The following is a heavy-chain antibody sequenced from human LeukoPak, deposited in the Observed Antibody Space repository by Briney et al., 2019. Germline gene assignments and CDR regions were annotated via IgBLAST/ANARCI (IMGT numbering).Heavy chain of an antibody. D-gene: IGHD3-22*01. CDR2: IIPIFGTA. V-gene: IGHV1-69*13. CDR1: GGTFSSYA. J-gene: IGHJ6*03. Sequence: SVKVSCKASGGTFSSYAISWVRQAPGQGLEWMGGIIPIFGTANYAQKFQGRVTITADESTSTAYMELSSLRSEDTAVYYCARDRRLRRADSSYYYYYYMDVWGKGTTVTVSS. CDR3: ARDRRLRRADSSYYYYYYMDV.